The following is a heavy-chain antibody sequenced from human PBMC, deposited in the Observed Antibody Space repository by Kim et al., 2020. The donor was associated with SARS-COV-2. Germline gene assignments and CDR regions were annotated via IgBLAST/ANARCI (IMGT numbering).Heavy chain of an antibody. J-gene: IGHJ4*02. D-gene: IGHD3-10*01. Sequence: VTGRFTISRENAKNSRYLQMKSLRAEDTAVYYCARGVHYGSGSYYRQIDYWGQGTLVTVSS. CDR3: ARGVHYGSGSYYRQIDY. V-gene: IGHV3-11*05.